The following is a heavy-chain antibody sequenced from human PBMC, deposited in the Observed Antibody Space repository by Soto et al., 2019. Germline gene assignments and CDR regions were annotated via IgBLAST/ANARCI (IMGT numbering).Heavy chain of an antibody. D-gene: IGHD1-26*01. CDR1: GVSISRSSYY. V-gene: IGHV4-39*02. J-gene: IGHJ6*02. CDR3: VRDIEVGGSYFYYYYGMDV. Sequence: PSDTLSLTCTVSGVSISRSSYYWGWIRQPPGKGLEWIGSIYYSGSTYYNPSLKSRVTISVDTSKNQFSLKLSSVTAADTAVYYCVRDIEVGGSYFYYYYGMDVWGQGTTVNVSS. CDR2: IYYSGST.